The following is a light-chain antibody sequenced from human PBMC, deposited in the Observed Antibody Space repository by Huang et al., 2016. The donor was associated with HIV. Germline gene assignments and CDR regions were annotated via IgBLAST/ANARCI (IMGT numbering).Light chain of an antibody. CDR2: DAS. V-gene: IGKV1-33*01. CDR1: QDISNY. CDR3: QQYDNLHT. Sequence: DIQMTQSPSSLSASVGDRVTITCQASQDISNYLNWYQQKPGKAPKLLIYDASKLETGVPSSFSGSRSGTHFTFTINNLQPEDIATYYCQQYDNLHTFGQGTKLEIK. J-gene: IGKJ2*01.